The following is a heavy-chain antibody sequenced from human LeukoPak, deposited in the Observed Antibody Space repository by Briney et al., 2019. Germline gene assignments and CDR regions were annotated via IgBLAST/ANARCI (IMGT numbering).Heavy chain of an antibody. CDR3: ARGLAGSYDSYYGLDV. J-gene: IGHJ6*02. D-gene: IGHD1-26*01. CDR1: GFIFSTYS. Sequence: GGSLRLSCVASGFIFSTYSMGWVRQTPGKGLEWVSYISGGSRTIYHADSVKGRFTTSRDHAKNSLYLQMNSLRDEDTAVYYCARGLAGSYDSYYGLDVWGQGTSVTVSS. CDR2: ISGGSRTI. V-gene: IGHV3-48*02.